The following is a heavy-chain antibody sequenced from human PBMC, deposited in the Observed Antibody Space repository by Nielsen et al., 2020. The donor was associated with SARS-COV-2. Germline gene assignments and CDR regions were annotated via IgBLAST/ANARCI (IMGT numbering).Heavy chain of an antibody. J-gene: IGHJ6*02. Sequence: GESLKISCTASGFTVSSNYMSWVRQAPGKGLEWVAVIYSGGDTYYADSVKGRFTISRDNSKNMVSLQMNTLRAEDTAVYYCAKENDDFWSGYTWTYYGMGVWGQGTTVTVSS. V-gene: IGHV3-53*01. CDR3: AKENDDFWSGYTWTYYGMGV. CDR2: IYSGGDT. D-gene: IGHD3-3*01. CDR1: GFTVSSNY.